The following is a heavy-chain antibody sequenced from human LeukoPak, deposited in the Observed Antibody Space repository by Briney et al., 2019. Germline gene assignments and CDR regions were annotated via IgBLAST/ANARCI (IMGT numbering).Heavy chain of an antibody. CDR1: GGSISDYY. CDR2: IYYSGST. CDR3: VRDIIPSIY. Sequence: SETLSLTCTVSGGSISDYYWSWIRQSPEKGLEWIGYIYYSGSTNYNPSLKSRVTMLVDTSKNQFSLKLSSVTAADTAVYYCVRDIIPSIYWGQGTQVTVSS. J-gene: IGHJ4*02. V-gene: IGHV4-59*01. D-gene: IGHD3-10*01.